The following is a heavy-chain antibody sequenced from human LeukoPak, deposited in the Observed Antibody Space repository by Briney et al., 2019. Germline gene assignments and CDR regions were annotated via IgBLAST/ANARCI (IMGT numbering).Heavy chain of an antibody. CDR1: GGSLSSGDYY. V-gene: IGHV4-30-4*01. J-gene: IGHJ4*02. CDR2: IYYSGST. D-gene: IGHD2-2*01. CDR3: ARDGRYCPSANCPSKGVD. Sequence: PSETLSLICTVSGGSLSSGDYYWSWIRQPPGKGLEWIGYIYYSGSTYYNPSLKSRVTISLDTSKHQFSLRLRSVTAADTAVYYCARDGRYCPSANCPSKGVDWGQGTLVSVSS.